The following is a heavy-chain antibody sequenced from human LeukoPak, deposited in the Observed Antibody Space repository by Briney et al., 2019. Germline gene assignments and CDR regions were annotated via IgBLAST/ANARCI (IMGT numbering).Heavy chain of an antibody. CDR1: GFTVSSNY. CDR3: AREGGNSGSNAFDI. J-gene: IGHJ3*02. Sequence: PGGSLRLSCAASGFTVSSNYMSWVRQAPGKGLEWVSVIYSGGSTYYADSVKGRFTISRDNSKNTLYLQMNSLRAEDTAVYYCAREGGNSGSNAFDIWGQGTMVTVSS. V-gene: IGHV3-66*01. D-gene: IGHD4-23*01. CDR2: IYSGGST.